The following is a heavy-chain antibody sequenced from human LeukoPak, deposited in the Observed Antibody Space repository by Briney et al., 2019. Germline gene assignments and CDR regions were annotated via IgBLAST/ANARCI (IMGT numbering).Heavy chain of an antibody. Sequence: PSETLSLTCAVYGGSFSGYYWSWIRQPPGKGLEWIGEINHSGSTNYNPSLKSRVTISVDTSKNQFSLKLSSVTAADTAVYYCARTRGGKSIAALDYWGQGTLVTVSS. J-gene: IGHJ4*02. V-gene: IGHV4-34*01. CDR3: ARTRGGKSIAALDY. CDR1: GGSFSGYY. CDR2: INHSGST. D-gene: IGHD6-6*01.